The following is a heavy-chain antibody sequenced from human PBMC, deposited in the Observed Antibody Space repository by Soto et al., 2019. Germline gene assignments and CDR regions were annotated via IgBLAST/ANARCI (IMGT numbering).Heavy chain of an antibody. V-gene: IGHV1-8*01. CDR2: MNPNSGNT. D-gene: IGHD3-3*01. Sequence: QVQLVQSGAEVKKPGASVKVSCKASGYTFTNYDINWVRHATGQGLEWMGWMNPNSGNTGYAQKFRAGAASARDTSINTAYRGLSGLRCEDAGVYLCVRLPDTVGFLPGRSVYKAYWGREPW. J-gene: IGHJ4*02. CDR1: GYTFTNYD. CDR3: VRLPDTVGFLPGRSVYKAY.